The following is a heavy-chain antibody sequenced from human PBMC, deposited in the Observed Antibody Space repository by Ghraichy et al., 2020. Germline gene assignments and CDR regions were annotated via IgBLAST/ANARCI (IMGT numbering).Heavy chain of an antibody. J-gene: IGHJ6*03. CDR1: GFTFSSYS. D-gene: IGHD3-10*01. CDR2: ISSSSSTI. CDR3: ARDPGRKYGSGPRGYYYYYMDV. Sequence: GESLNISCAASGFTFSSYSMNWVRQAPGKGLEWVSYISSSSSTIYYADSVKGRFTISRDNAKNSLYLQMNSLRDEDTAVYYCARDPGRKYGSGPRGYYYYYMDVWGKGTTVTVSS. V-gene: IGHV3-48*02.